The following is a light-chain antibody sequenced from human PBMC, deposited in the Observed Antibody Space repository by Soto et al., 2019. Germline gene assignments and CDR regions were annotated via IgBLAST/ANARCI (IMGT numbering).Light chain of an antibody. CDR1: QSVSSSY. J-gene: IGKJ2*01. Sequence: EIVLTQSPGTLSLSPGARATLSCRASQSVSSSYLACYQQKPGQAPRLLIYGASSRATGIPDRFSGSGSGTDFTLTISRLEPEDFAVYSCQQYGSSPYTFGQGTKLEIK. V-gene: IGKV3-20*01. CDR3: QQYGSSPYT. CDR2: GAS.